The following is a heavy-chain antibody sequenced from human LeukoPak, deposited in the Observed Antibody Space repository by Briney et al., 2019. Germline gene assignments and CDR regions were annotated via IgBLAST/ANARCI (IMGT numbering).Heavy chain of an antibody. D-gene: IGHD5-24*01. CDR3: ARDPTQMAPNTRDY. J-gene: IGHJ4*02. Sequence: SETLSLTCAVYGGSFSGYYWSWIRQPPGKGLEWIGEINHSGRTNHNPSLKSRLTISVDPSKNQFSLKLSSVTAADTAVYYCARDPTQMAPNTRDYWGQGTLVTVSS. CDR2: INHSGRT. V-gene: IGHV4-34*01. CDR1: GGSFSGYY.